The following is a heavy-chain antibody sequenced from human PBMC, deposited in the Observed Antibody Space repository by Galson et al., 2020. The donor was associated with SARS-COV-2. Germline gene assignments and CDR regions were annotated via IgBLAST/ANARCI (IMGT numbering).Heavy chain of an antibody. J-gene: IGHJ4*02. D-gene: IGHD5-18*01. Sequence: GGSLRLSCAASGFTFSSYGMHWVRQAPGKGLEWVAVIWYDGSNKYYADSVKGRFTISRDNSKNTLYLQMNSLRAEDTAVYYCAKGGYRYGYAAREFDYWGQGTLVTVSS. V-gene: IGHV3-33*06. CDR1: GFTFSSYG. CDR2: IWYDGSNK. CDR3: AKGGYRYGYAAREFDY.